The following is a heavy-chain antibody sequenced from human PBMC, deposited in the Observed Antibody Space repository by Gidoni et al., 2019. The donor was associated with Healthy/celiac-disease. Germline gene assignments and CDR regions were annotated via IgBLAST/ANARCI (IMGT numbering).Heavy chain of an antibody. CDR3: ARGLLRPWFDP. V-gene: IGHV4-59*01. Sequence: QEQLQESGQGLGKPSETRDRTCTVPGGYISSYYWSWVRQPPGMGLVWIGYLYYSGSTNSNPPLKSRVTISVHTSKTQFSLKLSVVPAADTAVYSCARGLLRPWFDPWGQGTRVPVSS. CDR1: GGYISSYY. CDR2: LYYSGST. D-gene: IGHD5-12*01. J-gene: IGHJ5*02.